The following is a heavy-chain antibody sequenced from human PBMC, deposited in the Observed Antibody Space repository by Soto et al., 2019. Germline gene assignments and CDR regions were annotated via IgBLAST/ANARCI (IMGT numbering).Heavy chain of an antibody. D-gene: IGHD6-19*01. V-gene: IGHV4-4*02. Sequence: ETLSLTCSVSGGSISSSNWWSWVRQPPGKGLEWIGEIYHSGSTNYNPSLKGRVTIAVDKSKNQFSLKLSSVTAADTAVYYCARASWGSGCADAFDIWGQGTMVTV. CDR3: ARASWGSGCADAFDI. J-gene: IGHJ3*02. CDR1: GGSISSSNW. CDR2: IYHSGST.